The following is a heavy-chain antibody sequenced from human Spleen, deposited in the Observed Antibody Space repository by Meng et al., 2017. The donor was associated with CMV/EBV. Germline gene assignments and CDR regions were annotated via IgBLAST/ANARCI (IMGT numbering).Heavy chain of an antibody. D-gene: IGHD3-22*01. CDR1: GFTFTDYY. CDR3: AREPYDSSGYYVPGSDF. Sequence: GESLKISCAASGFTFTDYYMGWIRQAPAKGLEWVSYISGDGYTIYSADSVKGRFTISRDNAKKSLYLHMNSLRGEDTAGYYCAREPYDSSGYYVPGSDFWGQGTLVTVSS. CDR2: ISGDGYTI. J-gene: IGHJ4*02. V-gene: IGHV3-11*04.